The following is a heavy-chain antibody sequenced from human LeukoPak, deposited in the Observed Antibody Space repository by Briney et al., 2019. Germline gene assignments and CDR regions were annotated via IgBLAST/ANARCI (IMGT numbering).Heavy chain of an antibody. CDR2: IYNNGNN. D-gene: IGHD2-21*02. J-gene: IGHJ4*02. Sequence: SETLSLTCTVSGGSIKNFYWSWIRQSPGKGLEWLGYIYNNGNNNYNASLKSRVIMSIDTSKKQFSLKVTSVTAADTAMYYCARVLRGAYCGGDCYRLDYWGQGMLVIVSS. V-gene: IGHV4-59*01. CDR3: ARVLRGAYCGGDCYRLDY. CDR1: GGSIKNFY.